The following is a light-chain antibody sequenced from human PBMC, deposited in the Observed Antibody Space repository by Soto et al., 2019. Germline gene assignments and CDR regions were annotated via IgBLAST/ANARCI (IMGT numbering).Light chain of an antibody. CDR3: QQSYTTPVYT. CDR1: QSIIFY. CDR2: AAS. J-gene: IGKJ2*01. V-gene: IGKV1-39*01. Sequence: DLQMTQSPSSLSASVGDRVTITCRASQSIIFYLNWYQQKPGQAPRLLIYAASNLQSGVPSRFSGSGSGTEFTLTISSLQPEDFATYFCQQSYTTPVYTFGQGTKLEIQ.